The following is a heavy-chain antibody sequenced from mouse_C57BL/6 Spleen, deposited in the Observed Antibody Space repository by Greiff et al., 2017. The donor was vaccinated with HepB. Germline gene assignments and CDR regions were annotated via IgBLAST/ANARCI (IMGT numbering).Heavy chain of an antibody. J-gene: IGHJ1*03. Sequence: QVQLQQSGAELVMPGASVKLSCKASGYTFTSYWMHWVKQRPGQGLEWIGEIDPSDSYTNYNQKFKGKSTLTVDKSSSTAYMQLSSLTSEDSAVYYCARYSTTVSYLYFDVWGTGTTVTVSS. V-gene: IGHV1-69*01. CDR3: ARYSTTVSYLYFDV. CDR1: GYTFTSYW. D-gene: IGHD1-1*01. CDR2: IDPSDSYT.